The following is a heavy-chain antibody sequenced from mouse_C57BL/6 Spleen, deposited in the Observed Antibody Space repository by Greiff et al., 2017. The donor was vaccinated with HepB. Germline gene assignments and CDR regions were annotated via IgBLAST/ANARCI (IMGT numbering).Heavy chain of an antibody. CDR3: ARGKYDGDVDV. V-gene: IGHV2-2*01. CDR2: IWSGGST. Sequence: VQLQQSGPGLVQPSQSLSITCTVSGFSLTSYGVHWVRQSPGKGLEWLGVIWSGGSTDYNAAFISRLSISKDNSKSQVFFKMNSLQAEDTAISYCARGKYDGDVDVWGTGTTVNVSS. D-gene: IGHD2-14*01. CDR1: GFSLTSYG. J-gene: IGHJ1*03.